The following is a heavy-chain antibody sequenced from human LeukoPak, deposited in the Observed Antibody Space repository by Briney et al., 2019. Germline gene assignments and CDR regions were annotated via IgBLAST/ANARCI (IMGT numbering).Heavy chain of an antibody. V-gene: IGHV3-30*04. CDR1: GFTFSSYA. D-gene: IGHD6-13*01. CDR2: ISYDGSNK. Sequence: GRSLRLSCAASGFTFSSYAMHWVRQAPGKGLEWVAVISYDGSNKYYADSVKGRFTISRDNSKNSLYLQMNSLRAEDTAVYYCARARGGYSSSWLDYWGQGTLVTVSS. CDR3: ARARGGYSSSWLDY. J-gene: IGHJ4*02.